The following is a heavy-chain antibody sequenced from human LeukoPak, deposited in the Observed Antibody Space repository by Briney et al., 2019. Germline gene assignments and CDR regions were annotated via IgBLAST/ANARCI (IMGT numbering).Heavy chain of an antibody. CDR2: IYSDGST. CDR1: GFTVSSNY. J-gene: IGHJ5*02. V-gene: IGHV3-66*04. Sequence: PGGSLRLSCAASGFTVSSNYMSWVRQAPGKGLEWVSIIYSDGSTYYADSVKGRFTISRDNSKNTLYLQMNSLRAEDTAVYYCARPAGYNWFDPWGQGTLVTVSS. CDR3: ARPAGYNWFDP. D-gene: IGHD6-19*01.